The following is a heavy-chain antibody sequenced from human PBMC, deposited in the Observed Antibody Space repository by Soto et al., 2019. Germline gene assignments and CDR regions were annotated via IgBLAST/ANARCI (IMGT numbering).Heavy chain of an antibody. Sequence: GESLKISCTVYADSFSTYWIGWVRQMPGKGLEWVGVIYPGDSDTRYSPSFEGQVTISADNSINTAYLQLLNLKASDTAIYYCTKGATSTFDSWGQGTRVTVSS. CDR1: ADSFSTYW. CDR3: TKGATSTFDS. V-gene: IGHV5-51*01. CDR2: IYPGDSDT. J-gene: IGHJ4*02. D-gene: IGHD3-16*01.